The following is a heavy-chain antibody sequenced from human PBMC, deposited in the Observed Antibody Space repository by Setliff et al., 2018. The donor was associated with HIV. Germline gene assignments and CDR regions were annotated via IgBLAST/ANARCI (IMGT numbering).Heavy chain of an antibody. CDR2: IYYSGST. Sequence: SETLSLTCTVSGGSISSSSYYWGWIRQPPGKGLEWIGSIYYSGSTFYNPSLKSRVSISLDMSKNLFSLNLTSVIAADTAVYYCARDLGYCSGGSCYWYYWGQGTLVTVSS. D-gene: IGHD2-15*01. J-gene: IGHJ4*02. CDR1: GGSISSSSYY. V-gene: IGHV4-39*07. CDR3: ARDLGYCSGGSCYWYY.